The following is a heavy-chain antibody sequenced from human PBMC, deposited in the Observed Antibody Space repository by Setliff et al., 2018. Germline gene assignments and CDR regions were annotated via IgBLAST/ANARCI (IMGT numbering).Heavy chain of an antibody. CDR1: GGSVSDSTYY. V-gene: IGHV4-39*07. Sequence: PSETLSLTCTVSGGSVSDSTYYWGWVRQPPGKGLEWIGEIYHDGNDKYTPSVHYSPSLKSRVTMSIDTSNNQFSLKLTSVTAADTAVYYCAKGGGRYHSDSWGQGILVTVSS. CDR3: AKGGGRYHSDS. J-gene: IGHJ4*02. D-gene: IGHD1-1*01. CDR2: IYHDGND.